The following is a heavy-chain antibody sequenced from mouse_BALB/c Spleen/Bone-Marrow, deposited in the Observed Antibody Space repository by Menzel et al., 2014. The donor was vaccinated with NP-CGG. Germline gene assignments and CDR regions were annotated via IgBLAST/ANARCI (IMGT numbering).Heavy chain of an antibody. CDR2: IDPANGDT. J-gene: IGHJ3*01. CDR3: SRDYGGTAWFAY. Sequence: VQLQQSRAELVNPGASVKLSCTVSGFNITDTYIHWVKQRPEQGLDWIGRIDPANGDTKYDPKFQGKAAITGDTSSNTAYLQLSSLTSEDTAVYYCSRDYGGTAWFAYWGQGTLVTVSA. D-gene: IGHD1-1*01. CDR1: GFNITDTY. V-gene: IGHV14-3*02.